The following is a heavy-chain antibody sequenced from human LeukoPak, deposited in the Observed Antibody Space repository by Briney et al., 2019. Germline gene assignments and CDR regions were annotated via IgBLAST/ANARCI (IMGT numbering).Heavy chain of an antibody. Sequence: ASVKVSCKASGYTFTGYYIHWVRQAPGQGLEWMGWINSNTGDTNYAQKFQGRVTMTRDTSISTAYMELSRLRSDDAAVYYCARVKSGHWFDPWGQGTLVTVSS. CDR3: ARVKSGHWFDP. CDR1: GYTFTGYY. V-gene: IGHV1-2*02. J-gene: IGHJ5*02. CDR2: INSNTGDT.